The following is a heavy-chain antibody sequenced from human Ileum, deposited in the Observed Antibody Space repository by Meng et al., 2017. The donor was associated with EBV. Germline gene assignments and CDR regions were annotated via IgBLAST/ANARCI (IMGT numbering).Heavy chain of an antibody. D-gene: IGHD1/OR15-1a*01. CDR1: GYTFTNYG. CDR3: ASKQYFFAY. V-gene: IGHV1-18*01. Sequence: QAQLVQVGGELKKPGASVKVSCKASGYTFTNYGITWLRPAPGQGLDWMGWISANNGNKNNAQTLQGRVTMTTDTSTSTAYMELRSLRSDDTAVYYCASKQYFFAYWGQGTLVTVSS. CDR2: ISANNGNK. J-gene: IGHJ4*02.